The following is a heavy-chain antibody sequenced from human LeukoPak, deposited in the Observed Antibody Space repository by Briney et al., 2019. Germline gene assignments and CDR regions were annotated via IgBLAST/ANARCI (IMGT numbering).Heavy chain of an antibody. CDR2: IYHSGST. D-gene: IGHD6-25*01. J-gene: IGHJ3*02. CDR3: ARASGGAAFDI. V-gene: IGHV4-30-2*01. Sequence: PSETLSLTCAVSGGSISSGGYSWSWIRQPPGKGLEWIGYIYHSGSTYYNPSLKSRVTISVDRSKNQFSLKLNSVTAADTAVYYCARASGGAAFDIWGQGTMVTVSS. CDR1: GGSISSGGYS.